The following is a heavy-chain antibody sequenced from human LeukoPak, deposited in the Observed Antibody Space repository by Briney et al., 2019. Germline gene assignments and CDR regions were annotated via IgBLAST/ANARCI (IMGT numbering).Heavy chain of an antibody. J-gene: IGHJ6*03. Sequence: KPSETLSLTCTVSGGSISSYYWSWIRQPAGKGLEWIGRIYTSGSTNYNPSLKSRVTMSVDTSKNQFSLKLSSVTAADTAVYYCARGVLWFGELLSPDYYYYYMDVWGKGTTVTISS. V-gene: IGHV4-4*07. CDR3: ARGVLWFGELLSPDYYYYYMDV. CDR2: IYTSGST. CDR1: GGSISSYY. D-gene: IGHD3-10*01.